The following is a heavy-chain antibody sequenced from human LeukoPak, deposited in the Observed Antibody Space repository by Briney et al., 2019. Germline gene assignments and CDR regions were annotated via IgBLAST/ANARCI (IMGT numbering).Heavy chain of an antibody. CDR3: ARVDAALDY. CDR1: GFTFDDYA. Sequence: TGGSLRLSCAASGFTFDDYAMHWVRQAPGKGLEWVSGISWNSGSIGYADSVKGRFTISRDNARNSLYLQMNSLRAEDTAIYYCARVDAALDYWGQGTLVTVSS. D-gene: IGHD6-6*01. V-gene: IGHV3-9*01. J-gene: IGHJ4*02. CDR2: ISWNSGSI.